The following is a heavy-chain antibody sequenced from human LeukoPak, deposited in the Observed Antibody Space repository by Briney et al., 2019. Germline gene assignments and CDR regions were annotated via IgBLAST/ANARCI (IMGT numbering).Heavy chain of an antibody. Sequence: PSETLSLTCAVYGGSFSGYYWSWIRQPPGKGLEWIGEINHSGSTNYNPSLKSRVTISVDTSKNQFSLKLSSVTAADTAVYYCARVGDGYPEIDYWGQGTLVTVSS. V-gene: IGHV4-34*01. D-gene: IGHD5-24*01. CDR3: ARVGDGYPEIDY. CDR1: GGSFSGYY. J-gene: IGHJ4*02. CDR2: INHSGST.